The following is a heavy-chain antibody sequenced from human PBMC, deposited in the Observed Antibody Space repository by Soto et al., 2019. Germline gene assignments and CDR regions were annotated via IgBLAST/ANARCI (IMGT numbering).Heavy chain of an antibody. CDR1: GFTVSSNY. CDR3: AREGPRYYYYGIDV. Sequence: EVQLVESGGGLIQPGGSLRLSCAASGFTVSSNYMSWVRQAPGKGLEWVSVIYSGGSTYYAESVKGRFTISRDNSKNTLYLQRNSLTAEDMAVYYCAREGPRYYYYGIDVWGQGTTVTV. CDR2: IYSGGST. V-gene: IGHV3-53*01. J-gene: IGHJ6*02.